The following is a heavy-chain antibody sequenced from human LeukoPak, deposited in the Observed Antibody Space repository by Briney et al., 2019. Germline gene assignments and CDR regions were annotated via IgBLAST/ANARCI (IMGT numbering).Heavy chain of an antibody. D-gene: IGHD3-3*01. CDR3: ARADYDFWSGYFKVRGLDY. CDR2: INHSGST. V-gene: IGHV4-34*01. CDR1: GGSFSGYY. J-gene: IGHJ4*02. Sequence: SETLSLTCAVYGGSFSGYYWSWIRQPPGKGLEWIGEINHSGSTNYNPSLKSRVTISVDTSKNHFSVKLRSVTAADTAVYYCARADYDFWSGYFKVRGLDYWGQGTLVTVSS.